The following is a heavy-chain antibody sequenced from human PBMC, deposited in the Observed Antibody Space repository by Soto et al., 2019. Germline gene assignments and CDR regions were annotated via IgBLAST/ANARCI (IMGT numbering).Heavy chain of an antibody. CDR3: ARVGHITNYGMAV. CDR2: IIPFFGTS. CDR1: GGTFSSYP. J-gene: IGHJ6*02. D-gene: IGHD1-26*01. Sequence: QVQLVQSGAEVKKPGSSVKVSCEASGGTFSSYPINWVRQAPGQGLEWMGGIIPFFGTSNYAQKFQGRVTITANDSTSTAYMELGSLRSEETAIYYCARVGHITNYGMAVWGQGTTVPVSS. V-gene: IGHV1-69*01.